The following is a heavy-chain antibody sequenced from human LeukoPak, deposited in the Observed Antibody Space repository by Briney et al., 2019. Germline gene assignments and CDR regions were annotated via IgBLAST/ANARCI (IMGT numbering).Heavy chain of an antibody. J-gene: IGHJ4*02. V-gene: IGHV3-15*01. CDR1: GFTFNNAW. CDR3: TTYSYGLFDY. Sequence: PGGSLRLSCAASGFTFNNAWMSWVRQAPGKGLEWVGRIQSKTDGGTTDYAAPVKGRFTISRDDSKNTLYLQMNSLKTEDTAVYYCTTYSYGLFDYWGQGAQVTVSS. D-gene: IGHD5-18*01. CDR2: IQSKTDGGTT.